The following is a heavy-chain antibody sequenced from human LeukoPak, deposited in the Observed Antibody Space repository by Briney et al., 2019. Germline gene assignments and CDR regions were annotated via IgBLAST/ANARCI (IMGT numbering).Heavy chain of an antibody. CDR2: ISSSSSYI. Sequence: GGSLRLSCAASGFTFSSYSMNWVRQAPGKGLEWVSSISSSSSYIYYADSVKGRFTISRDNAKNSLYLQMNSLRAEDTAVYYCAKDWRWHQWVFGFNVWGRGTMVSVSS. V-gene: IGHV3-21*01. CDR1: GFTFSSYS. CDR3: AKDWRWHQWVFGFNV. J-gene: IGHJ3*01. D-gene: IGHD5-24*01.